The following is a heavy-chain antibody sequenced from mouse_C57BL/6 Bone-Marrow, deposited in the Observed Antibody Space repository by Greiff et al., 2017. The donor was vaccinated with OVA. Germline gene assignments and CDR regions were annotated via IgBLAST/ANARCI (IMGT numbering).Heavy chain of an antibody. CDR3: ARDGDYSNPYAMDY. D-gene: IGHD2-5*01. V-gene: IGHV1-80*01. CDR1: GYAFSSYW. J-gene: IGHJ4*01. CDR2: IYPGDGDT. Sequence: VKLQESGAELVKPGASVKISCKASGYAFSSYWMTWVKQRPGKGLEWIGQIYPGDGDTNYNGKFKGKATLTADKSSSTAYMQLSSRTSEESAVYYCARDGDYSNPYAMDYWGQGTSVTVSS.